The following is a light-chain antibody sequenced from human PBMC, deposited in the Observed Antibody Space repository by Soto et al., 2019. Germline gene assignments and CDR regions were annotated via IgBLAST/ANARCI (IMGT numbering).Light chain of an antibody. CDR3: QPYHNWPCT. Sequence: SRGTLSLSPGERATLCCRFRQSVSSSYSAPYQPDPGQRPRPLVSDACTRAIGITASFSGSGSGAELTLTIRNLQSEDFAVYDCQPYHNWPCTFGRGTKVDIK. J-gene: IGKJ4*01. V-gene: IGKV3-15*01. CDR2: DAC. CDR1: QSVSSSY.